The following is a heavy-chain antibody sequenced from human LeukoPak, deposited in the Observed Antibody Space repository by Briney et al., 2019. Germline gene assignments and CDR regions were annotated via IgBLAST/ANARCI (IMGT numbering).Heavy chain of an antibody. J-gene: IGHJ4*02. Sequence: SETLSLTCAVSGASISSSHWWSWVRQPPRKGLEWIGEIYHGGSTNCNPSLKGRVSISVDRSNNQFSLRLTSVTAADTAVYYCARGEEHGSGTVHFDYWGQGTLVTVSS. V-gene: IGHV4-4*02. D-gene: IGHD3-10*01. CDR1: GASISSSHW. CDR2: IYHGGST. CDR3: ARGEEHGSGTVHFDY.